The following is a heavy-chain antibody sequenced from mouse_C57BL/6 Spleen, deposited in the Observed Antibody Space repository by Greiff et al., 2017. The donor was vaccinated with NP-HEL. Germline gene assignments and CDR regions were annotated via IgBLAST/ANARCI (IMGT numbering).Heavy chain of an antibody. CDR1: GYAFSSSW. D-gene: IGHD2-10*02. J-gene: IGHJ2*01. CDR2: IYPGDGDT. V-gene: IGHV1-82*01. CDR3: ARGGYGNYHFDY. Sequence: VQLQQSGPELVKPGASVKISCKASGYAFSSSWMNWVKQRPGKGLEWIGRIYPGDGDTNYNGKFKGKATLTADKSSSTAYMQLSSLTSEDSAVYFCARGGYGNYHFDYWGQGTTLTVSS.